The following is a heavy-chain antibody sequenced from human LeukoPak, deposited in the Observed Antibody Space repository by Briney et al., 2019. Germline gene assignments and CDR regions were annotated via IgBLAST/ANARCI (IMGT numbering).Heavy chain of an antibody. J-gene: IGHJ4*02. Sequence: GGSLRLSCAASGFTFSNAWMSWVRQAPGKGLEWVGRIKSKTDGGTTDYAAPVKGRFTISRDDSKNTLCLQMNSLKTEDTAVYYCTTSAGEWELLADYWGQGTLVTVSS. V-gene: IGHV3-15*01. CDR3: TTSAGEWELLADY. CDR1: GFTFSNAW. CDR2: IKSKTDGGTT. D-gene: IGHD1-26*01.